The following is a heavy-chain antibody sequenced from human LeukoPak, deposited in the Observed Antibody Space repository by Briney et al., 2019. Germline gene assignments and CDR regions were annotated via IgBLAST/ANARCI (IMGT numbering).Heavy chain of an antibody. D-gene: IGHD1-26*01. CDR2: INHSGST. Sequence: SETLSLTCAVYGGSFSGYYWSWIRQPPGKGLEWIGEINHSGSTNYNPSLKSRFTISVDTSKNQFSLKLSSVTAADTAVYYCARSGKIIVGATNDWFDPWGQGTLVTVSS. V-gene: IGHV4-34*01. J-gene: IGHJ5*02. CDR1: GGSFSGYY. CDR3: ARSGKIIVGATNDWFDP.